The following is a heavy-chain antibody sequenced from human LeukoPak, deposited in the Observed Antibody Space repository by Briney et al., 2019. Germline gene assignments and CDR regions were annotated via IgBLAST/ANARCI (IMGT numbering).Heavy chain of an antibody. V-gene: IGHV1-2*02. Sequence: GASVKVSCKASGYTFTGYYMHWVRRAPGQGLEWMGWINPDSGGTNYAQKFQGRVTVTRDTSISTAYMELSALRSDDTAVYYCARSPLYYDSSGYYARLDYWGQGTLVTVSS. CDR3: ARSPLYYDSSGYYARLDY. D-gene: IGHD3-22*01. J-gene: IGHJ4*02. CDR2: INPDSGGT. CDR1: GYTFTGYY.